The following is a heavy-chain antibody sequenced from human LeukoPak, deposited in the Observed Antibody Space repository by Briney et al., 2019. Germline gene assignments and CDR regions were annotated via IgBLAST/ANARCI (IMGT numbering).Heavy chain of an antibody. J-gene: IGHJ4*02. CDR3: ASGDHGSYFDY. CDR2: IYHSGST. CDR1: GYSISSGYY. Sequence: SETLSLTCTVSGYSISSGYYWGWIRQPPGKGLEWIGSIYHSGSTYYNPSLKSRVTISVDTSKNQFSLKLSSVTAADTAVYYCASGDHGSYFDYWGQGTLVTVSS. V-gene: IGHV4-38-2*02. D-gene: IGHD4-17*01.